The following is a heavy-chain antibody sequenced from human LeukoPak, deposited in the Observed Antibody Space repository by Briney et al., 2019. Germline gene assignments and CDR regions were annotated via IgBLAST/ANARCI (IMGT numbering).Heavy chain of an antibody. J-gene: IGHJ5*02. Sequence: SETLSLTCTVSGGSISSYYWSWIRQPPGKGLEWIGYIFYSGSTSYNPSLKSRVTISVDTSKNQFSPQLSSVNAADTAVYYCASHLPKQQLEDNWFDPWGQGTLVTVSS. D-gene: IGHD6-13*01. V-gene: IGHV4-59*12. CDR3: ASHLPKQQLEDNWFDP. CDR2: IFYSGST. CDR1: GGSISSYY.